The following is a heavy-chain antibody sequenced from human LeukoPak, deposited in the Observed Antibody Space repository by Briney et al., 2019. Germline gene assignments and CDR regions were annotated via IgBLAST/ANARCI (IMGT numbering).Heavy chain of an antibody. D-gene: IGHD6-6*01. CDR3: ARGRPEYSSSSRYFDY. V-gene: IGHV4-34*01. CDR2: INHSGST. Sequence: SETLSLTCAVYGGSFSGYYWSWIRQPPGKGLEGIGEINHSGSTNYNPSLKSRVTISVDTSKNQFSLKLSSVTAADTAVYYCARGRPEYSSSSRYFDYWGQGTLVTVSS. J-gene: IGHJ4*02. CDR1: GGSFSGYY.